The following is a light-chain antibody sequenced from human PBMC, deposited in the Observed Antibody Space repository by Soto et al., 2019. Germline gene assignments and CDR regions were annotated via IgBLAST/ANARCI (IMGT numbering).Light chain of an antibody. CDR2: GAS. CDR1: QSVSSN. CDR3: QQYNNWPLT. J-gene: IGKJ4*01. Sequence: EIVMTQSPATLSVSPGERATLSCRASQSVSSNLAWYQQKPGQAPRLLIDGASTRATGIPARFSGSGSGTEFTLTICSLQAEDYAVYYCQQYNNWPLTFGGGTKVEIK. V-gene: IGKV3-15*01.